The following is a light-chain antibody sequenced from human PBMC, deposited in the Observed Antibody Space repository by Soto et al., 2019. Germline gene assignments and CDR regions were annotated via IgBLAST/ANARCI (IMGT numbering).Light chain of an antibody. V-gene: IGKV3-15*01. CDR2: GAS. CDR3: QQYNSSPRT. Sequence: EIVLTQSPATLSLSPGERATLSCRASQSVSSNLAWYQQKPGHAPRLLIYGASTRATAIPARFSGSGSGTEFTLTISSLEPEDFAVYYCQQYNSSPRTFGPGTKVEIK. CDR1: QSVSSN. J-gene: IGKJ1*01.